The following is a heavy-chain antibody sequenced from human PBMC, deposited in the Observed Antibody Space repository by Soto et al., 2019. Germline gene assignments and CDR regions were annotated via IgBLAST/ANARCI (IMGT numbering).Heavy chain of an antibody. CDR3: ARVTREDCSSTSCYDGGSFDY. J-gene: IGHJ4*02. CDR1: GFTFSSYS. Sequence: GGSLRLSCAASGFTFSSYSMNWVRQAPGKGLEWVSSISSSSSYIYYADSVKGRLTIARDNAKNSLYLQMNSLRAEDTAVYYCARVTREDCSSTSCYDGGSFDYWGQGTLVTVSS. V-gene: IGHV3-21*01. D-gene: IGHD2-2*01. CDR2: ISSSSSYI.